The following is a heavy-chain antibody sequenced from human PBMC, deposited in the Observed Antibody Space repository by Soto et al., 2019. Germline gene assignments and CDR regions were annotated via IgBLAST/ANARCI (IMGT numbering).Heavy chain of an antibody. CDR1: GGSFSSGDYY. J-gene: IGHJ4*02. Sequence: QVQLQESGPGLVKPSQTLSLTCTVSGGSFSSGDYYWSWIRQPPGKGLEWIGYIYYSGSTYYNPSLKSRVTVSVDTSKNQLSLKLSSVTAADTAVYYCARGVHSYDSNGYHYAFYFDYWGQGTLVTVSS. V-gene: IGHV4-30-4*01. D-gene: IGHD3-22*01. CDR3: ARGVHSYDSNGYHYAFYFDY. CDR2: IYYSGST.